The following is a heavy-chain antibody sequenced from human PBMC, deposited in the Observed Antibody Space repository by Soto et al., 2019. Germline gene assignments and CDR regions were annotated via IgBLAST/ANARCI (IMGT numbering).Heavy chain of an antibody. CDR3: ARAVAVPADFDY. CDR1: GVTFSSYA. Sequence: ASVKVSCKASGVTFSSYAISWVRQAPGQGLEWMGWINAGNGNTKYSQKFQGRVTITRDTSASTAYMELSSLRSEDTAVYYCARAVAVPADFDYWGQGTLVTVSS. D-gene: IGHD6-19*01. CDR2: INAGNGNT. V-gene: IGHV1-3*01. J-gene: IGHJ4*02.